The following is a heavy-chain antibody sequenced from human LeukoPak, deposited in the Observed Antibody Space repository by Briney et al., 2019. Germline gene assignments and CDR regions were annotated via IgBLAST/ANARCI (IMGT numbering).Heavy chain of an antibody. J-gene: IGHJ4*02. CDR1: GFTFSSYD. CDR2: IGTAGNT. D-gene: IGHD6-19*01. V-gene: IGHV3-13*01. Sequence: GGSLRLSCAASGFTFSSYDMHWVRQGTGKSLEWVSAIGTAGNTNYAGSVKGRFTISRENAKNSLHLQMNSLRAGDTAVYYCARVRSDSSGWYHVLDWGQGTLVIVSS. CDR3: ARVRSDSSGWYHVLD.